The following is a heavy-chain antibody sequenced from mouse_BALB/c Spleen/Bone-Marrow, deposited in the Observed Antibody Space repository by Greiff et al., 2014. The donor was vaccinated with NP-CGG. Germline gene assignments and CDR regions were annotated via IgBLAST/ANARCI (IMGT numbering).Heavy chain of an antibody. CDR3: ARSGERYGAMDY. V-gene: IGHV5-4*02. J-gene: IGHJ4*01. CDR1: GFTFSDYY. CDR2: ISDGGSYT. Sequence: EVKVVESGGGLVKPGGSLKLSCAASGFTFSDYYMCWIRQTPEKRLEWVATISDGGSYTYYPGSVKGRFTISRDNAKNSLYLQMSSLKSEDTAMYYCARSGERYGAMDYWGQGTSVTVSS. D-gene: IGHD2-10*02.